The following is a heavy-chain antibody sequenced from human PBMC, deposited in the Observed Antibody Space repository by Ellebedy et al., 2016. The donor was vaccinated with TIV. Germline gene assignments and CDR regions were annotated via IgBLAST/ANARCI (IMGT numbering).Heavy chain of an antibody. CDR2: INPEGSVT. Sequence: PGGSLRLSCAASGFTFSNYWMHWVRQDPGKGLVWVSRINPEGSVTHYADSVKGRFTISRDNAKNTVSLQMNSLRAEDTAVYFCARDVGHCGDGVCNLWGQGTLVTVSS. D-gene: IGHD2-21*01. J-gene: IGHJ4*02. CDR3: ARDVGHCGDGVCNL. CDR1: GFTFSNYW. V-gene: IGHV3-74*01.